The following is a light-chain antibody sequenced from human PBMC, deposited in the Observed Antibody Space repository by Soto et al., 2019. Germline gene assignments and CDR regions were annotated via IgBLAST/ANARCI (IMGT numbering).Light chain of an antibody. CDR3: QQLNIDSYPIT. CDR2: AAS. V-gene: IGKV1-9*01. J-gene: IGKJ5*01. CDR1: QGISSY. Sequence: IQLTQSPSSLSASVGDRVTITCRASQGISSYLAWYQQKPGKAPKLLIKAASRLQTGVPSRFSGSGTGTDVTITISGLPPDNFATYYCQQLNIDSYPITFGQGTRLELK.